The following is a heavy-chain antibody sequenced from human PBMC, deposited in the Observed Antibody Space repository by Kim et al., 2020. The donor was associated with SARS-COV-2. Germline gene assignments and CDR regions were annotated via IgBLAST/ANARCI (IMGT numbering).Heavy chain of an antibody. Sequence: TVYYPDSVKGRFTNSRDNAKNLFYLQLSSLRDEETAVYYCARGRPGYMDVWGKGTTVTVSS. V-gene: IGHV3-48*02. CDR3: ARGRPGYMDV. CDR2: TV. J-gene: IGHJ6*03.